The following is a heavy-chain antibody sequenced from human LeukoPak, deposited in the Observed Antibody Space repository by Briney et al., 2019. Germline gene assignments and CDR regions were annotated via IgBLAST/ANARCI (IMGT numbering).Heavy chain of an antibody. CDR3: ARILGYYDSSGYYYPDY. J-gene: IGHJ4*02. V-gene: IGHV1-18*01. CDR2: ISAYNGNT. Sequence: ASVEVSCKASGYTFTSYGISWVRQAPGQGLEWMGWISAYNGNTNYAQKLQGRVTMTTDTSTSTAYMELRSLRSDDTAVYYCARILGYYDSSGYYYPDYWGQGTLVTVSS. CDR1: GYTFTSYG. D-gene: IGHD3-22*01.